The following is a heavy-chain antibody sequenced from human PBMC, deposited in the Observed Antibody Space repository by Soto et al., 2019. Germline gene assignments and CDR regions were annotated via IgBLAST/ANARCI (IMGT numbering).Heavy chain of an antibody. J-gene: IGHJ3*02. D-gene: IGHD2-15*01. CDR1: GGSFSGYY. Sequence: QVQLQQWGAGLLKPSETLSLTCAVYGGSFSGYYWSWIRQPPGKGLAWIGEINHSGSTNYNPSLKRRVTIAVDTSKNPFSQKLSSVTAADTAVYYCARRGLRYCSGGSCYPGAFDIWGQGTMVTVSS. CDR2: INHSGST. CDR3: ARRGLRYCSGGSCYPGAFDI. V-gene: IGHV4-34*01.